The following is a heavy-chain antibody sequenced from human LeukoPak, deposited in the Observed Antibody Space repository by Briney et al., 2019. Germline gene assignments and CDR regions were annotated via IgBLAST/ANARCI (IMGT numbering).Heavy chain of an antibody. V-gene: IGHV1-46*03. CDR1: GYTFTSCY. D-gene: IGHD3-3*01. CDR2: INPSGGST. CDR3: ARDGRVHYDFWSGYYRDEVWFDP. Sequence: ASVKVSCKASGYTFTSCYMHWVRQAPGQGLEWMGIINPSGGSTSYAQKFQGRVTMTRDTSTSTVYMELSSLRSEDTAVHYCARDGRVHYDFWSGYYRDEVWFDPWGQGTLVTVSS. J-gene: IGHJ5*02.